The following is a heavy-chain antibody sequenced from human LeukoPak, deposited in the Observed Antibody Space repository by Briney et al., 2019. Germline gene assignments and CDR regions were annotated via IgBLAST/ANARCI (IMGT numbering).Heavy chain of an antibody. CDR3: ARQHGSGSYYSRAIDY. CDR1: GYSFSTYW. Sequence: GESLKISCEASGYSFSTYWIVWVRQMPGKGLEWMGIIYPGDSDTRYSPSFQGQVTISADKSTSTAYLQWSSLKASDSAMYYCARQHGSGSYYSRAIDYWGQGTLVTVSS. J-gene: IGHJ4*02. CDR2: IYPGDSDT. V-gene: IGHV5-51*01. D-gene: IGHD3-10*01.